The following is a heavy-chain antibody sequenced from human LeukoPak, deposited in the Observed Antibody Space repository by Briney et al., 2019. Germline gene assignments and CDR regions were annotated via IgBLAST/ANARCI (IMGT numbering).Heavy chain of an antibody. CDR3: AGAVTVTTGPLGY. D-gene: IGHD4-17*01. J-gene: IGHJ4*02. CDR2: ISAYNGNT. Sequence: ASVKLSCKASGYTFTSFGIDWVRQAPGQGLEWMGWISAYNGNTNYAQKFQGRVTMTTDTSTNAAYMELRSLRSDDTAIYYCAGAVTVTTGPLGYWGQGTLVTVSS. CDR1: GYTFTSFG. V-gene: IGHV1-18*01.